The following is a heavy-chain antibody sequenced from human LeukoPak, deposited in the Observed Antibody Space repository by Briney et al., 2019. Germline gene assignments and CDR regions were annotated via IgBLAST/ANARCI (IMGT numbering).Heavy chain of an antibody. V-gene: IGHV3-21*01. CDR1: ELSVSSNY. J-gene: IGHJ6*03. Sequence: PGGSLRLSCAASELSVSSNYMSWVRQAPGKGLEWVSSISSSSSYIYYADSVKGRFTISRDNAKNSLYLQMNSLRAEDTAVYYCARVIAFRGYMDVWGKGTTVTVSS. CDR2: ISSSSSYI. D-gene: IGHD3-16*02. CDR3: ARVIAFRGYMDV.